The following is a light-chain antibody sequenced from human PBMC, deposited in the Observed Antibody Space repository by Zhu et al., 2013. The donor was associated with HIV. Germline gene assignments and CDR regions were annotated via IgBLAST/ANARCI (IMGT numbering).Light chain of an antibody. Sequence: DIQMTQSPSSLSASVGDRVAITCRASQGINSALAWYQQKVGKPPNLLIYDVSDLESGVPSRFSGSGSGTDFILTISSLQPEDVATYYCQKYNSAPFTFGPGTKVDIK. CDR3: QKYNSAPFT. CDR2: DVS. V-gene: IGKV1-27*01. CDR1: QGINSA. J-gene: IGKJ3*01.